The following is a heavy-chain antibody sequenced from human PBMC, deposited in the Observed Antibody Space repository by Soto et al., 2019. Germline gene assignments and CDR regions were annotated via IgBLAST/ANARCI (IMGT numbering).Heavy chain of an antibody. V-gene: IGHV1-3*01. D-gene: IGHD3-3*01. CDR3: ARGPRDFWSGYYVGPNWFDP. CDR2: INAGNGNT. Sequence: ASVKVSCKASGYTFTSYAMHWVRQAPGQRLEWMGWINAGNGNTKYSQKFQGRVTITRDTSASTAYMELSSLRSEDTAVYYYARGPRDFWSGYYVGPNWFDPWGQGTLVTVSS. J-gene: IGHJ5*02. CDR1: GYTFTSYA.